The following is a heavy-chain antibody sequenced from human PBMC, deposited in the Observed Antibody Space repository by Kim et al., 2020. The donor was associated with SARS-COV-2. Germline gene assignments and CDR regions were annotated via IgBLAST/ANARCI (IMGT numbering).Heavy chain of an antibody. D-gene: IGHD6-13*01. CDR2: ISETGGNT. Sequence: GGSLRLSCAASGFTLSSYAMSWVRQAPGKGLEWVSAISETGGNTYYAGSVKGRFTISRDSSKNTLYLQMNSLRAEDTAVYYCAKDYPTTTPRYSSSWYVGFWGPGTLVTVSS. CDR1: GFTLSSYA. V-gene: IGHV3-23*01. CDR3: AKDYPTTTPRYSSSWYVGF. J-gene: IGHJ4*02.